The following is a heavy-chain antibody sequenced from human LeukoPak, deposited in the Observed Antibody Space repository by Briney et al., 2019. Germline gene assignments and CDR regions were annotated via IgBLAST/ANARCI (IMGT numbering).Heavy chain of an antibody. J-gene: IGHJ4*02. D-gene: IGHD1-26*01. CDR3: ARIPRGGYYFDY. CDR2: IYYSGST. Sequence: SETLSLTCTVSGGSISSSSYYWGWIRQPPGKGLEWIGSIYYSGSTYYNPSLKSRVTISVDTSKNQFSLKLSFVTAADTAVYYCARIPRGGYYFDYWGQGTLVTVSS. CDR1: GGSISSSSYY. V-gene: IGHV4-39*01.